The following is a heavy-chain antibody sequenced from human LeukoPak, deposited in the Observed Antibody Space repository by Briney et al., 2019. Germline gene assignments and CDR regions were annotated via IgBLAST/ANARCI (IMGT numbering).Heavy chain of an antibody. CDR3: ASSPRGYFDWLLYFGY. CDR1: GGTLSSYA. CDR2: IIPIFGTA. J-gene: IGHJ4*02. D-gene: IGHD3-9*01. Sequence: SVKVSCKASGGTLSSYAISWVRQAPGQGLEWMGGIIPIFGTANYAQKFQGRVTITTDESTSTAYMELSSLRSEDTAVYYCASSPRGYFDWLLYFGYWGQGTLVTVSS. V-gene: IGHV1-69*05.